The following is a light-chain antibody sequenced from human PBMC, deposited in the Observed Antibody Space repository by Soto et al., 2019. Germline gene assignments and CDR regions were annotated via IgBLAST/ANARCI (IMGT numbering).Light chain of an antibody. CDR1: SGHSSYA. V-gene: IGLV4-69*01. Sequence: QSVLTQSPSASASLGASVKLTCTLSSGHSSYAIAWHQQQPEKGPRYLMTLNSDGSHSKGDGLPDRFSGSISGAERYLTISSLHSEDEADYYCQTWGTGDWVFGGGTKVTFL. CDR3: QTWGTGDWV. J-gene: IGLJ3*02. CDR2: LNSDGSH.